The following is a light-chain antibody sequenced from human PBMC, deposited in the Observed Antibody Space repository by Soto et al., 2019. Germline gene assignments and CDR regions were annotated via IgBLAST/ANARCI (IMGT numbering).Light chain of an antibody. CDR1: SSDIGGLYNY. CDR3: SAYSSGATPVV. J-gene: IGLJ2*01. V-gene: IGLV2-14*03. CDR2: DAN. Sequence: QSALTQPASVSGSPGQSITISCTGTSSDIGGLYNYVSWYQQQPGKAPKLLIYDANDRPSGVSDRFSGSKSGNTASLTISGLQAEDEADYFCSAYSSGATPVVFGGGTKLTVL.